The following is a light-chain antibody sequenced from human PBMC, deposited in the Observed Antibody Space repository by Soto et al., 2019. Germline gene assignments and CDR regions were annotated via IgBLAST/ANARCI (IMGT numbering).Light chain of an antibody. J-gene: IGLJ2*01. CDR3: SSYTSSSTDV. CDR1: SSDVGGYNF. Sequence: QSALTQPASVSGSPGQSITISCTGTSSDVGGYNFVSWYQHHPGKAPKLIIYEVSNRPSGVPNRFSGSKSGNTASLTISGLQAEDEAYYFCSSYTSSSTDVFGAGTKLTVL. CDR2: EVS. V-gene: IGLV2-14*01.